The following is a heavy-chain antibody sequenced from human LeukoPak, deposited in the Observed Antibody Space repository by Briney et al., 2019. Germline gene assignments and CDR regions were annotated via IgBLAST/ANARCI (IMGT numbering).Heavy chain of an antibody. CDR1: GGSFSGYY. CDR3: ARGGRHKGYWYFDL. Sequence: PSETLSLTCAVYGGSFSGYYWSWIRQPPGKGLEWIGEINHSGSINYNPSLKSRVTISVDTSKNQFSLKLSSVTAADTAVYYCARGGRHKGYWYFDLWGRGTLVTVSS. V-gene: IGHV4-34*01. CDR2: INHSGSI. D-gene: IGHD1-14*01. J-gene: IGHJ2*01.